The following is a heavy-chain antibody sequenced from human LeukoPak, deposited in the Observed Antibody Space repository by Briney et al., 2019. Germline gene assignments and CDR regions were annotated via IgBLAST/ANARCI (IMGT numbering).Heavy chain of an antibody. V-gene: IGHV1-69*05. D-gene: IGHD1-1*01. CDR1: GGTFSSYA. Sequence: SVKVSCKASGGTFSSYAISWVRQAPGQGLEWMGGIIPIFGTANYAQKFQGRVTITTDESTSTAYMELSSLRSEDTAVYYCARDWKSAIPSLRYWGQGTLVTVPS. CDR3: ARDWKSAIPSLRY. J-gene: IGHJ4*02. CDR2: IIPIFGTA.